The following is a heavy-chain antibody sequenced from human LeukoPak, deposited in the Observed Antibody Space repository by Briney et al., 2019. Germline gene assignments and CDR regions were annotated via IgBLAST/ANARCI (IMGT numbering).Heavy chain of an antibody. CDR3: ARQYYGSGSLGDAFDI. J-gene: IGHJ3*02. V-gene: IGHV5-51*01. CDR2: IYPGDSDT. D-gene: IGHD3-10*01. CDR1: GYSFTTYW. Sequence: GESLKISCKGSGYSFTTYWIGWVRQMPGKGLEWMGIIYPGDSDTRYSPSFQGQVTISADKSISTAYLQWSSLKASDTAMYYCARQYYGSGSLGDAFDIWGQGTMVTVSS.